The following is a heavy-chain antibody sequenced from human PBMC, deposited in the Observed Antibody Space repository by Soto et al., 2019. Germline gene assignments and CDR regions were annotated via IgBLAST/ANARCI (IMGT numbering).Heavy chain of an antibody. CDR2: IKSKTDGWTT. J-gene: IGHJ4*02. V-gene: IGHV3-15*01. CDR1: GFPVRNAL. D-gene: IGHD3-10*01. Sequence: GGSRRLSWPASGFPVRNALMSWVRQAPGKGLEWVGRIKSKTDGWTTDYAAPVKGRFTISRDDSKNTLYLQMNSLKTEDTAVYYCTTEGFGEIHWGQGTLVTVSS. CDR3: TTEGFGEIH.